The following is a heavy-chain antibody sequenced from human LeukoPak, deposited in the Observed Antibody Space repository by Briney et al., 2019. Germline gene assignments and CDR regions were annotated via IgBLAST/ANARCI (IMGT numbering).Heavy chain of an antibody. D-gene: IGHD3-16*01. CDR3: ARDVNYAFDY. CDR1: GYSFTSNG. J-gene: IGHJ4*02. Sequence: ASVKGSCKPSGYSFTSNGISRVRQAAGQGLEWMGWISTNSGNTNYAQKFQDRVTLTTDTSTSTAYMELRSLRSDDTAVYYCARDVNYAFDYWGQGTLVAVSS. V-gene: IGHV1-18*01. CDR2: ISTNSGNT.